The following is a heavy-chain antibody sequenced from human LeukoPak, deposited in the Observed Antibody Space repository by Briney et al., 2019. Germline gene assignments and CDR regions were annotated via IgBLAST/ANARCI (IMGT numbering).Heavy chain of an antibody. D-gene: IGHD2-21*02. CDR1: RYTFSNYD. CDR2: LTRISGAL. CDR3: ARSHGDHDYYDS. Sequence: PGGSLRLCCAVSRYTFSNYDISWVRQAPGKGLEWISHLTRISGALWYADSVKGRFTISRDNAKNSVNLQMNSLRAEDTAVYYCARSHGDHDYYDSWGQGTLVTVSS. V-gene: IGHV3-48*03. J-gene: IGHJ4*02.